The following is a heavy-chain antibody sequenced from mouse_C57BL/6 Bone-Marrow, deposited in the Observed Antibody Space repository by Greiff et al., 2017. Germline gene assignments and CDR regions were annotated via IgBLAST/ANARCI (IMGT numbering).Heavy chain of an antibody. CDR2: IDPSDSET. CDR3: ARWGLYDGYYVGAMDY. J-gene: IGHJ4*01. CDR1: GYTFTSYW. V-gene: IGHV1-52*01. Sequence: QVQLKQSGAELVRPGSSVKLSCKASGYTFTSYWMHWVKQRPIQGLEWIGNIDPSDSETHYNQKFKDKATLTVDKSSSTAYMQLSSLTSEDSAVYYCARWGLYDGYYVGAMDYWGQGTSVTVSS. D-gene: IGHD2-3*01.